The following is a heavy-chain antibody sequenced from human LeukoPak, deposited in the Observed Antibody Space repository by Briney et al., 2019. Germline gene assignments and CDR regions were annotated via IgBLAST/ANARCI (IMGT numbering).Heavy chain of an antibody. CDR3: ARLQYYYDSSGHPTGAFDI. D-gene: IGHD3-22*01. CDR1: GYSFTSYW. V-gene: IGHV5-51*01. CDR2: IYPSDSDT. Sequence: GESLKISCKGSGYSFTSYWIGWVRQMPGKGLEWMGIIYPSDSDTRYSPSFQGQVTISADKSISTAYLQWSSLKASDTAMYYCARLQYYYDSSGHPTGAFDIWGQGTMVTVSS. J-gene: IGHJ3*02.